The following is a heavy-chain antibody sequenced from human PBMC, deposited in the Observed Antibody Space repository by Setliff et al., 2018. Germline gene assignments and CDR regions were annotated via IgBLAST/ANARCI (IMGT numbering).Heavy chain of an antibody. CDR3: AKEGYYDHFGYYHYYFDF. CDR1: GGSFSTYF. V-gene: IGHV4-34*01. Sequence: SETLSLTCAVYGGSFSTYFWSWIRQPPGKGLEWIGEISHSGSANYNPSLKSRVTMSVDTSKNQFSLNLNSVTAADTAVYYWAKEGYYDHFGYYHYYFDFWGQGTLVTVSS. D-gene: IGHD3-22*01. J-gene: IGHJ4*02. CDR2: ISHSGSA.